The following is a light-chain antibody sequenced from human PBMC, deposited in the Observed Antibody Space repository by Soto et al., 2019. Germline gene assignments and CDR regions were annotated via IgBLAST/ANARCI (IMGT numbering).Light chain of an antibody. J-gene: IGLJ3*02. CDR3: CSYAGRNIWV. V-gene: IGLV2-8*01. CDR2: EVS. CDR1: SSDVGDYNS. Sequence: QSALTQPPSASGSPGRSVTISCSGTSSDVGDYNSVSWYQQHPGKAPKLMIYEVSKRPSGVPDRFSGSKSGNAASLTVSGLQAEDEADYYCCSYAGRNIWVFGGGTQLTVL.